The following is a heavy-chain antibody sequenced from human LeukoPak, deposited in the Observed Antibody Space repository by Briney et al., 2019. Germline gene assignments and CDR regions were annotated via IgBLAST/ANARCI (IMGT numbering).Heavy chain of an antibody. D-gene: IGHD4-11*01. J-gene: IGHJ5*02. CDR1: RFTFSSYA. CDR2: IWYDGSNK. V-gene: IGHV3-33*08. Sequence: PGGSLRLSCAASRFTFSSYAMTWVRQAPGKGLEWVAVIWYDGSNKYYADSVKGRFTISRDNSKNTLYLQMNSLRAEDTAVYYCAAGVTTPWGQGTLVTVSS. CDR3: AAGVTTP.